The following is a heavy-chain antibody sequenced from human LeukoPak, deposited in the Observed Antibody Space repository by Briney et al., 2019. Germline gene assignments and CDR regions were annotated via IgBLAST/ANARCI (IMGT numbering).Heavy chain of an antibody. CDR3: AREGAGDYDILTGYYRNYYYYGMDV. CDR2: ISSSSSYI. D-gene: IGHD3-9*01. J-gene: IGHJ6*02. CDR1: GFTFSSYT. V-gene: IGHV3-21*01. Sequence: PGGSLRLSCAASGFTFSSYTINWIRQAPGKGLEWVSSISSSSSYIYYADSVKGRFTISRDNAKNSLYLQMNSLRAEDTAVYYCAREGAGDYDILTGYYRNYYYYGMDVWGQGTTVTVSS.